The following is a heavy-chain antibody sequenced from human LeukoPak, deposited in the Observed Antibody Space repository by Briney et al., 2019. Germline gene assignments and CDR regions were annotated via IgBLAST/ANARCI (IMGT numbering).Heavy chain of an antibody. CDR1: GGSISSGGYY. CDR2: IYYSGSP. V-gene: IGHV4-39*07. CDR3: ARVYCGGGSCYDSRGWFDP. J-gene: IGHJ5*02. Sequence: PSETLSLTCAVSGGSISSGGYYWGWIRQPPGKGLEWIGNIYYSGSPNYNRSLKSRVTISLDTSKNQFSLKLTSVTAADTAFYYCARVYCGGGSCYDSRGWFDPWGQGTLVTVSS. D-gene: IGHD2-15*01.